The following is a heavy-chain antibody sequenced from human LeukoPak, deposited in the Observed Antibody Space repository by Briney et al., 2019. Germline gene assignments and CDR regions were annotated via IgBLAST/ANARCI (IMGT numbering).Heavy chain of an antibody. Sequence: PGGSLRLSCAASGFTVSSNYMSWVRQAPGKGLEWVSVIYSGGSTYYADSVKGRFIISRDNSKNTLYLQMNSLRAEDTAVYYCASGSGSYRTPYYYMDVWGTGTTVTVSS. CDR2: IYSGGST. D-gene: IGHD3-10*01. V-gene: IGHV3-53*01. CDR1: GFTVSSNY. CDR3: ASGSGSYRTPYYYMDV. J-gene: IGHJ6*03.